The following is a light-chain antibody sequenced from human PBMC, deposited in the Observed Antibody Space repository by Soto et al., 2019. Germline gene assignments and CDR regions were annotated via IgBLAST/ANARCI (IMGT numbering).Light chain of an antibody. Sequence: EIVLTQSPGTLSLSPGERATLSCRASQSVTSNYLAWYKQNPGQAPRLLIFGASIRDTGIPDSFSGRGSGTVFVLTVSRLEPEYFAVYYGQQEGSSPGTVGRGTKVEIK. CDR2: GAS. V-gene: IGKV3-20*01. CDR3: QQEGSSPGT. J-gene: IGKJ1*01. CDR1: QSVTSNY.